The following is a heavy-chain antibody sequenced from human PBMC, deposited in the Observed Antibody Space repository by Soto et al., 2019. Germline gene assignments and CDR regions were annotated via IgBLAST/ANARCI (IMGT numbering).Heavy chain of an antibody. CDR3: VRTIALRGPRAFDM. Sequence: LRLSCAASRFTFSYYAMHWIRQAPGKGLEWMAVILSDGRKQYYAESVKGRFTISRDNSKSTLYLQMNSLRVEDTAVYYCVRTIALRGPRAFDMWCKATMLTVSS. V-gene: IGHV3-30*04. J-gene: IGHJ3*02. CDR2: ILSDGRKQ. D-gene: IGHD6-13*01. CDR1: RFTFSYYA.